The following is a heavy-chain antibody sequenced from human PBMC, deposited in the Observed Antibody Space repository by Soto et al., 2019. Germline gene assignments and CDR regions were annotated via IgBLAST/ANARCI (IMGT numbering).Heavy chain of an antibody. D-gene: IGHD6-19*01. Sequence: ASETLSLTCTVSGGSISSYYWSWIRQPPGKGLEWIGYIYYSGSTNYNPSLKSRVTISVDTSKNQFSLKLSSVTAADTAVYYCARVPSSGWALGWFDPWGQGTLVTVSS. CDR1: GGSISSYY. CDR2: IYYSGST. V-gene: IGHV4-59*01. J-gene: IGHJ5*02. CDR3: ARVPSSGWALGWFDP.